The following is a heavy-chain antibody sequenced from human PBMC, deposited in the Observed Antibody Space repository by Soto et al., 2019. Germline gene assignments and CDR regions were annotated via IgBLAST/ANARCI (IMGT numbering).Heavy chain of an antibody. CDR1: GGTFSSYT. CDR2: IIPILGIA. Sequence: GASVKVSCKASGGTFSSYTISWVRQAPGQGLEWMGRIIPILGIANYAQKFQGRVTITADKSTSTAYMELSSLRSEDTAVYYCARGGHTYYYDSCGYYMAYWGQGTLVTVSS. J-gene: IGHJ4*02. V-gene: IGHV1-69*02. D-gene: IGHD3-22*01. CDR3: ARGGHTYYYDSCGYYMAY.